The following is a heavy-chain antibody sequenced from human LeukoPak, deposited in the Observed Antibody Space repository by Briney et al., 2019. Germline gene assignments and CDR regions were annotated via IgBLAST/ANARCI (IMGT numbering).Heavy chain of an antibody. CDR1: AGSFSGYY. Sequence: PETRSLTCAVYAGSFSGYYWRWIRQPPGKGREWVGEINHSGRTNYNPSLKTRVTISVDTSKNQYSLKLSAVTAADTAVYYCARGGRRLRLLNYSQPVIWFDPWGQGTLVTVSS. V-gene: IGHV4-34*01. D-gene: IGHD3-3*01. J-gene: IGHJ5*02. CDR3: ARGGRRLRLLNYSQPVIWFDP. CDR2: INHSGRT.